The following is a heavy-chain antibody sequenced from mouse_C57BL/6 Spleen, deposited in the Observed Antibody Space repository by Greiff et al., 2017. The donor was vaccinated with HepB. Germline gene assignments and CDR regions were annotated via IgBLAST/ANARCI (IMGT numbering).Heavy chain of an antibody. CDR3: ARERVSAPLAMDY. CDR1: GYTFTSYW. CDR2: IDPSDSYT. J-gene: IGHJ4*01. V-gene: IGHV1-69*01. Sequence: QVQLKQPGAELVMPGASVKLSCKASGYTFTSYWMHWVKQRPGQGLEWIGEIDPSDSYTNYNQKFKGKSTLTVDKSSSTAYMQLSSLTSEDSAVYYCARERVSAPLAMDYWGQGTSVTVSS. D-gene: IGHD6-1*01.